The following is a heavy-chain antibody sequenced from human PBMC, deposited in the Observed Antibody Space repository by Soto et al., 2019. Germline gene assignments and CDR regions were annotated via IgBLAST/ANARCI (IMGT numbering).Heavy chain of an antibody. Sequence: EVQLLESGGGLVQPGGSLRLSCAASGFTFSRYAMTWVRQAPGKGLEWVSSISGSGAGTYYADSVKGRFTISRDNSKRTLYLQMNSLRAEDTAVYYCAKMSFCSDFDYWGQGALVTVSS. J-gene: IGHJ4*02. V-gene: IGHV3-23*01. CDR3: AKMSFCSDFDY. D-gene: IGHD2-15*01. CDR1: GFTFSRYA. CDR2: ISGSGAGT.